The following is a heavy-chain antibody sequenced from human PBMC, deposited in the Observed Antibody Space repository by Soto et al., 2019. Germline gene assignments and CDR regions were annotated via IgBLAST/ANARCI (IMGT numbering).Heavy chain of an antibody. CDR1: GGSISSRTYY. Sequence: QLQLQESGPGLVKPSETLSLTCTVSGGSISSRTYYWGWVRQPPGKGLEWIGSIYHSGSTYYNPSPKSRVTISVDTSKNQIALKLSSVTAADTAVYYCAREDSSSWFDAIDIWGQRTIVTVSS. CDR3: AREDSSSWFDAIDI. J-gene: IGHJ3*02. D-gene: IGHD6-13*01. CDR2: IYHSGST. V-gene: IGHV4-39*02.